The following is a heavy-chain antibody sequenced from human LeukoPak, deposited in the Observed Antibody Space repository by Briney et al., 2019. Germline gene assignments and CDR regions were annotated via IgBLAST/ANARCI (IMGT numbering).Heavy chain of an antibody. V-gene: IGHV3-7*01. D-gene: IGHD6-13*01. CDR1: GFTFSNYW. Sequence: GGSLRLSCAASGFTFSNYWMSWVRQAPGKGLEWVANIKQDGSEKYYVDPVNGRFTISRDNAKNSLYLQMNSLRAEDTAVYYCAREISSWYRTEGRFDPWGQGTLVTVSS. CDR3: AREISSWYRTEGRFDP. J-gene: IGHJ5*02. CDR2: IKQDGSEK.